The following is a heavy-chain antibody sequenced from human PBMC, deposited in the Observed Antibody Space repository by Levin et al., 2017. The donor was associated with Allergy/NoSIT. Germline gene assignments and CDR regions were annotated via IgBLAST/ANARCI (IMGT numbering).Heavy chain of an antibody. CDR3: ARSKLMVRGVMYP. CDR2: INHSGST. Sequence: SETLSLTCAVYGGSFSGYYWSWIRQPPGKGLEWIGEINHSGSTNYNPSLKSRVTISVDTSKNQFSLKLSSVTAADTAVYYCARSKLMVRGVMYPWGQGTLVTVSS. J-gene: IGHJ5*02. D-gene: IGHD3-10*01. V-gene: IGHV4-34*01. CDR1: GGSFSGYY.